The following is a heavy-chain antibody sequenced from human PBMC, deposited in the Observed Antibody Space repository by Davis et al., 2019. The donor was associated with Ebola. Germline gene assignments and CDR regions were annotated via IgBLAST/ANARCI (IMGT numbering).Heavy chain of an antibody. D-gene: IGHD3-10*01. CDR1: AGTFSSYA. CDR3: ARGGSGLGWFDP. V-gene: IGHV1-69*06. J-gene: IGHJ5*02. Sequence: SVQVSCKASAGTFSSYAISWVRQAPGQGPEWMGGIIPIFGTANYAQKFQGRVTITADKSTSTAYMELSSLSSEYTAVYYCARGGSGLGWFDPWGQGTLVTVSS. CDR2: IIPIFGTA.